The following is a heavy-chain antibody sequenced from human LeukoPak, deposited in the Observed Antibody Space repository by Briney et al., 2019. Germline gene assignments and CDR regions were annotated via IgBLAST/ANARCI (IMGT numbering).Heavy chain of an antibody. CDR1: GGFFSGYY. CDR2: INHSGST. Sequence: SETLSLTCAVYGGFFSGYYWSWIRQPPGKGLEWIGEINHSGSTNYNPSLKSRVAISVDTSKNQFSLKLSSVTAEDTAVYYCARERLVRVPYYYYGMDVWGQGTTVTVSS. V-gene: IGHV4-34*01. D-gene: IGHD3-10*01. J-gene: IGHJ6*02. CDR3: ARERLVRVPYYYYGMDV.